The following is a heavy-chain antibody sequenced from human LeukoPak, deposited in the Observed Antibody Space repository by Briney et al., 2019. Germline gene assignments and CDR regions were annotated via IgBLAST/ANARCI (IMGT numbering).Heavy chain of an antibody. V-gene: IGHV4-38-2*02. Sequence: SETLSLTCTVSGYSISSGYYWGWIRQPPGKGLEWIGEINHSGSTNYNASLKSRVTISVDTSKNQFSLNLSSVTAADTAVYYCAKFATVTVPNWLDFWGQGILVTVSS. J-gene: IGHJ5*01. D-gene: IGHD4-17*01. CDR1: GYSISSGYY. CDR3: AKFATVTVPNWLDF. CDR2: INHSGST.